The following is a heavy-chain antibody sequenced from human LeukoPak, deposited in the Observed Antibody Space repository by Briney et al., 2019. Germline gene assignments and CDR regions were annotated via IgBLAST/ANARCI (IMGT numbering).Heavy chain of an antibody. Sequence: SETLSLTCTVSGYSISNGFYWGWIRQPPGKGLEWIGSIYYSGSTYHNPSLKSRVTISVDTSKNQVSLKLRSVTAADTAVYYCARVNSIATGLLLKGAFDIWGQGTMVTVSS. V-gene: IGHV4-38-2*02. CDR1: GYSISNGFY. CDR3: ARVNSIATGLLLKGAFDI. J-gene: IGHJ3*02. CDR2: IYYSGST. D-gene: IGHD1-26*01.